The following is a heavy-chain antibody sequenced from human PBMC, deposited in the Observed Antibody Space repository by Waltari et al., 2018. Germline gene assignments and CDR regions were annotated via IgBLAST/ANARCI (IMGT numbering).Heavy chain of an antibody. CDR2: LYHSGST. D-gene: IGHD3-22*01. Sequence: QVQLQESGPGLVKPSETLSLTCTVSGGSISSYYWSWIRQPPGKGLEWIGYLYHSGSTNYNPSLKSRVTISVDTSKNQFSLKLSSVTAADTAVYYCARGGWHYFDYWGQGTLVTVSS. CDR3: ARGGWHYFDY. CDR1: GGSISSYY. V-gene: IGHV4-59*01. J-gene: IGHJ4*02.